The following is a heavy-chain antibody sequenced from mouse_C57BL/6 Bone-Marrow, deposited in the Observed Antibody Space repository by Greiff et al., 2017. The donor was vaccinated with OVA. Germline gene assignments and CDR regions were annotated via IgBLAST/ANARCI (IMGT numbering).Heavy chain of an antibody. D-gene: IGHD2-3*01. CDR2: ISTLAYSI. V-gene: IGHV5-15*01. Sequence: VMLVASGGGLVQPGGSLKLSCAASGFTFSDYGMAWVRQAPRTGPEWVAFISTLAYSIYYADTVTGRFTISRENAKNTLYREMSSLRSEDTAMYYCARHDDGYYPFAYWGQGTLVTVSA. CDR3: ARHDDGYYPFAY. J-gene: IGHJ3*01. CDR1: GFTFSDYG.